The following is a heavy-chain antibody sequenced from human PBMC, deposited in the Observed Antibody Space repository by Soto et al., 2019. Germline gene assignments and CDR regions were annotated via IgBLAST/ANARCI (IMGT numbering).Heavy chain of an antibody. V-gene: IGHV1-8*01. CDR3: AGEGAHYGMDV. D-gene: IGHD3-16*01. J-gene: IGHJ6*02. CDR1: GYTFTSYD. CDR2: MNPNSGNT. Sequence: QVQLVQSGAEVKKPGASVKVSCKASGYTFTSYDINWVRQATGQGLEWMGWMNPNSGNTGYAQKFQGRVTMTRNTSISTAYMELSSVRSGERAVYYCAGEGAHYGMDVGGQGTTVTVSS.